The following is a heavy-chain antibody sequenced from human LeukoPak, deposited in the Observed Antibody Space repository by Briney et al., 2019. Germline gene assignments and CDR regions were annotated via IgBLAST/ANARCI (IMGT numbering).Heavy chain of an antibody. Sequence: GGSLRLSCAASGFTFSGSAMHWVRQASGRGLEWIGRIRSKPNNYATAYAASVKGRFTISRDDSRNTAYLQMNSLKTEDSAVYYWAGPYDTSGHAFDYWGQGTLVTVSS. V-gene: IGHV3-73*01. D-gene: IGHD3-22*01. CDR1: GFTFSGSA. CDR3: AGPYDTSGHAFDY. CDR2: IRSKPNNYAT. J-gene: IGHJ4*02.